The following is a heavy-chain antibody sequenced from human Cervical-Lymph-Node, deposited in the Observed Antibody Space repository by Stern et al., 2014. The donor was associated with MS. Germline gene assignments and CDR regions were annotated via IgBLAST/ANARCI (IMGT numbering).Heavy chain of an antibody. CDR3: ARGVTAVTNYVPNWCFDL. Sequence: QLQLQESGPGLVKPSETLSLTCSVSGGSITNRDYWGWIRQSPGKGLEWIGSVYYSGITYYRPSLKSRATISIPRPKNLFSLKLTFVTATDTAVYFCARGVTAVTNYVPNWCFDLWGRGTLVTISS. J-gene: IGHJ2*01. D-gene: IGHD4-11*01. V-gene: IGHV4-39*02. CDR2: VYYSGIT. CDR1: GGSITNRDY.